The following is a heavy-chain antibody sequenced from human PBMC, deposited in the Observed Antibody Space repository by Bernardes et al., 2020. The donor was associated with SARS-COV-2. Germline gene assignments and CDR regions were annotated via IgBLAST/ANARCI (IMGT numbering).Heavy chain of an antibody. V-gene: IGHV3-30-3*01. CDR2: ISYDGSNK. J-gene: IGHJ6*02. CDR3: ARGYYGWFGELLGGLHGMDV. CDR1: GFTFSSYA. D-gene: IGHD3-10*01. Sequence: GGSLRLSCAASGFTFSSYAMHWVRQAPGKGLEWVAVISYDGSNKYYADSVKGRFTISRDNSKNTLYLQMNSLRAEDTAVYYCARGYYGWFGELLGGLHGMDVWGQGTTVTVSS.